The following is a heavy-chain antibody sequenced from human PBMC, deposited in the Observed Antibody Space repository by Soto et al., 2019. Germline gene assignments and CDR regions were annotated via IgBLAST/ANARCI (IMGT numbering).Heavy chain of an antibody. CDR2: MHHSGAT. D-gene: IGHD3-10*01. Sequence: QVRLQESGPGLVKPSGTLSLTCLVSGGSMSSPNWWSWVRQAPGKGLEWIAEMHHSGATNYNPSLKSRVIISIDKSKNQFSLNLSSVTAADTAVYYCATGSLYYYGSGGMWDSWGQGALVTVSS. J-gene: IGHJ4*02. CDR3: ATGSLYYYGSGGMWDS. CDR1: GGSMSSPNW. V-gene: IGHV4-4*02.